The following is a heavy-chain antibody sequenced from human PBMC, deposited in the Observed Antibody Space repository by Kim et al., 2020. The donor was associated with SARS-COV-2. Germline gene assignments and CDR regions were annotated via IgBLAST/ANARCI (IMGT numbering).Heavy chain of an antibody. Sequence: SVKVSCKASGGTFSSYAISWVRQAPGQGLEWMGGIIPIFGTANYAQKFQGRVTITADESTSTAYMELSSLRSEDTAVYYCARATTVVTLEGWFDPWGQGTLVTVSS. CDR1: GGTFSSYA. D-gene: IGHD4-17*01. J-gene: IGHJ5*02. CDR3: ARATTVVTLEGWFDP. V-gene: IGHV1-69*13. CDR2: IIPIFGTA.